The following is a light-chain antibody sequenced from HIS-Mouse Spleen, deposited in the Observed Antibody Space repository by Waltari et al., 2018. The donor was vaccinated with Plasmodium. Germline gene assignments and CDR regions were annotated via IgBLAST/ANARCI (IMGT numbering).Light chain of an antibody. Sequence: SYELTQPPSASVSPGQTARITCPGDALPKNYAYWYQQKSGQAPVLVIYEDSKRPSGIPERFSGSSSGTMATLTISGAQVEDEADYYCYSTDSSGNHRVFGGGTKLTVL. J-gene: IGLJ3*02. CDR2: EDS. CDR1: ALPKNY. CDR3: YSTDSSGNHRV. V-gene: IGLV3-10*01.